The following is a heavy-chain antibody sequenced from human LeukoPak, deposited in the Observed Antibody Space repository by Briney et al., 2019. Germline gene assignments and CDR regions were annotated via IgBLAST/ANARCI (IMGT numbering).Heavy chain of an antibody. CDR1: GGTFTSYA. V-gene: IGHV1-69*13. CDR3: ARLRGYDYPGGY. CDR2: IIPIFGTA. J-gene: IGHJ4*02. D-gene: IGHD5-12*01. Sequence: SVKVSYKASGGTFTSYAISWVLQAPGQGLEWMGGIIPIFGTANYAQMFQGRVTITADESTSTAYMELSSLRSEDTAVYYCARLRGYDYPGGYWGQGTLVTVSS.